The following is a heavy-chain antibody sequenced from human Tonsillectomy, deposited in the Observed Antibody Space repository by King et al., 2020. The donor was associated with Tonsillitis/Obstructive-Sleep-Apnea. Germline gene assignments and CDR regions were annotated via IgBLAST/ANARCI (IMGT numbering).Heavy chain of an antibody. D-gene: IGHD2-2*02. Sequence: VQLQQWGAGLLKPSETLSLTCAVYGGSFSGYYWSWIRQPPGKGLEWIGEINHSGSTNYKPSLKSRVTISVDTSKNQFSLKLSSVTAADTAVYYCAGGVPAAIHDYYYYYMDVWGKGTPVTVSS. CDR2: INHSGST. CDR1: GGSFSGYY. J-gene: IGHJ6*03. CDR3: AGGVPAAIHDYYYYYMDV. V-gene: IGHV4-34*01.